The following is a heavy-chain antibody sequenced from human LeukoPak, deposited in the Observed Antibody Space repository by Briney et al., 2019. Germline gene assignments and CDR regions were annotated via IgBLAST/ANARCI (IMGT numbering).Heavy chain of an antibody. CDR1: GFTFSSYA. J-gene: IGHJ4*02. CDR3: AKAVHSSSSWQIDY. V-gene: IGHV3-30*18. CDR2: ISYDGGNK. Sequence: GGSLRLSREVSGFTFSSYAMHWVRQAPREGLEWVAVISYDGGNKYYADSVKGRFTISRDNSKNTLYLQMNSLRPEDTAVFYCAKAVHSSSSWQIDYWGQGTLVTVSS. D-gene: IGHD6-6*01.